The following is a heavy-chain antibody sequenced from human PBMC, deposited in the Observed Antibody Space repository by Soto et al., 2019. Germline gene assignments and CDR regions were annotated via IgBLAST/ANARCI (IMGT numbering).Heavy chain of an antibody. J-gene: IGHJ3*01. Sequence: PSETLRLTSTVSGGSVSSVSYYWSWIRKPPGKGLEWIGYIYYTGSTNYNPSLKSRATVSIDTSENQFSLKVSSVTAADTAVHYCARVLPVPPHRYCSGGSCRPHVFDLWGQGTMVTVSS. CDR1: GGSVSSVSYY. V-gene: IGHV4-61*01. CDR2: IYYTGST. D-gene: IGHD2-15*01. CDR3: ARVLPVPPHRYCSGGSCRPHVFDL.